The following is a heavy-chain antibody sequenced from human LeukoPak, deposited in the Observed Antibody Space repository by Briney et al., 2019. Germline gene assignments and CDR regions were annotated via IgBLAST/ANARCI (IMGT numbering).Heavy chain of an antibody. CDR1: GGAISDYH. Sequence: SETLSLTCTVAGGAISDYHWSWIRQPPGKGLEWIGYIYYSGSTNYNPSLKSRVTVSADTSKNQISLKLTSVTAADTAVYYCASHPGVAAADYWGQGTLVTVSS. CDR3: ASHPGVAAADY. D-gene: IGHD2-15*01. J-gene: IGHJ4*02. V-gene: IGHV4-59*08. CDR2: IYYSGST.